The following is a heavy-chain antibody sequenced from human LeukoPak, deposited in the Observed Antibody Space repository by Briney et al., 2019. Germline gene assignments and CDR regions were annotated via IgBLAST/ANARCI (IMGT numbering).Heavy chain of an antibody. CDR3: ARDAIVRNDFWSGYYLDRGKPGGLNWFDP. V-gene: IGHV1-18*01. CDR1: GYTFTSYG. J-gene: IGHJ5*02. D-gene: IGHD3-3*01. CDR2: ISAYNGNT. Sequence: ASVKVSCKASGYTFTSYGISWVRQAPGQGLEWMGWISAYNGNTNYAQKLQGRVTMTTDTSTSTAYMELRSVRSDDTAVYYCARDAIVRNDFWSGYYLDRGKPGGLNWFDPWGQGTLVTVSS.